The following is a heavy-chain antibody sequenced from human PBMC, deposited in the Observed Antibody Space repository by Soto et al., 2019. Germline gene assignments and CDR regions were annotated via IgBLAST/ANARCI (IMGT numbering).Heavy chain of an antibody. V-gene: IGHV1-58*02. D-gene: IGHD3-10*01. Sequence: QMQLVQSGPEVKKPGTSVKVSCKASGFTFTSSAMQWVRQARGQRLEWIGWIVVGSGNTNYAQKFQERVTITRDMSTSTAYMALSSLRSEDTAVYYCAAAEYKRITMVRGGYYFDYWGQGTLVTVSS. CDR3: AAAEYKRITMVRGGYYFDY. J-gene: IGHJ4*02. CDR1: GFTFTSSA. CDR2: IVVGSGNT.